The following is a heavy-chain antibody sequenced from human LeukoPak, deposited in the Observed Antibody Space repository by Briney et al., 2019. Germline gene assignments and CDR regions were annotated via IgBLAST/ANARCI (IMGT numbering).Heavy chain of an antibody. CDR3: AKEYAPLVIPDY. V-gene: IGHV3-30*18. CDR1: GFTFSSYG. CDR2: ISYDGSNK. Sequence: GGSLRLSCAASGFTFSSYGMHWVRQAPGKGLEWVAVISYDGSNKYYADSVKGRFTISRDNSKNTLYLQMNSLRAEDTAVYYCAKEYAPLVIPDYWGQGTLVTVSS. D-gene: IGHD3-9*01. J-gene: IGHJ4*02.